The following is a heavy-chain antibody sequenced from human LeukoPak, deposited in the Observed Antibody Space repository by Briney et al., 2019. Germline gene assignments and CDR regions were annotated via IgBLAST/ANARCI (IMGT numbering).Heavy chain of an antibody. J-gene: IGHJ4*02. Sequence: GGSLRLSCAASGFTFSSYTMNWVRQPPGKGLEWIANIGTRSTTIYYADSVKGRFTISRDNAKNSLYLQMNSLRADDTAVYYCAKIMGYSYGQIDYWGQGTLVTVSS. CDR1: GFTFSSYT. V-gene: IGHV3-48*01. CDR3: AKIMGYSYGQIDY. CDR2: IGTRSTTI. D-gene: IGHD5-18*01.